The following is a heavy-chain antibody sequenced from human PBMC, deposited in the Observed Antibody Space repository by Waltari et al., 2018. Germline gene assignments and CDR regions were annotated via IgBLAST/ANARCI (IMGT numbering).Heavy chain of an antibody. CDR2: ILPSGGT. Sequence: QVQLQQWGAGLLKPSETLSLTCVIHSGSFSGFHWSWLRQPPGQGLEWIGAILPSGGTNYNPSLKSRVTMSVDTCKNQFSLKVVSVDAADTAVYYCARGGDCGGDCVLGYWGQGTLVTVSS. CDR1: SGSFSGFH. J-gene: IGHJ4*02. D-gene: IGHD2-21*02. V-gene: IGHV4-34*01. CDR3: ARGGDCGGDCVLGY.